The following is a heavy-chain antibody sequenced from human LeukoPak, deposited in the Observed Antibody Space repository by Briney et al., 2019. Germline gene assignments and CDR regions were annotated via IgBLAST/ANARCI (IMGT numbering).Heavy chain of an antibody. CDR2: IYHSGST. Sequence: PSETLSLTCTVSGGSISSGGYYWSWIRQPPGKGLEWIGYIYHSGSTYYNPSLKSRVTISVDRSKNQFSLKLSSVTAADTAVYYCARGITAAAGTGVHFDYWGQGTLVTVSS. V-gene: IGHV4-30-2*01. CDR1: GGSISSGGYY. D-gene: IGHD6-13*01. CDR3: ARGITAAAGTGVHFDY. J-gene: IGHJ4*02.